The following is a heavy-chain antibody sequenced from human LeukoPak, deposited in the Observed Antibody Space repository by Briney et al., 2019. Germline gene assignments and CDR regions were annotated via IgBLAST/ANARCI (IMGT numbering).Heavy chain of an antibody. CDR3: ARDVRDYYDTRGFDY. Sequence: PSGTLSLTCAVSGGSISGSNWWSWVRQPPGKGLEWIGEIYHSGSTNYNPSLKSRVTMSVDKSKNQFSLKLSSVTAADTAVYYCARDVRDYYDTRGFDYWGQGTLVTVSS. V-gene: IGHV4-4*02. CDR1: GGSISGSNW. D-gene: IGHD3-22*01. CDR2: IYHSGST. J-gene: IGHJ4*02.